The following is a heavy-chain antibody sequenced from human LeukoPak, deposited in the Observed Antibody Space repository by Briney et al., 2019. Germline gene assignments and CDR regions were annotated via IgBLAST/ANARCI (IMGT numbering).Heavy chain of an antibody. CDR1: GFTFSSYG. J-gene: IGHJ4*02. CDR2: MRYDGSNK. V-gene: IGHV3-30*02. CDR3: AKDTPAYDSSGYYYPYLDY. D-gene: IGHD3-22*01. Sequence: PGGSLRLSCAASGFTFSSYGMHWVRQAPGKGLDWVTFMRYDGSNKHYTDSVKGRFTISRDNSKNTLYLQLNNLRAEDTAVYYCAKDTPAYDSSGYYYPYLDYWGRGTLSPSPQ.